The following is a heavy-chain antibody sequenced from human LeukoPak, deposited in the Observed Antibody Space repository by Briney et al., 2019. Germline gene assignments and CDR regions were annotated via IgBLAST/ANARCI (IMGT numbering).Heavy chain of an antibody. V-gene: IGHV3-15*01. CDR2: IKSKTDGGTT. CDR3: TTDTYYYDDMYDY. CDR1: GFTFSNAL. J-gene: IGHJ4*02. D-gene: IGHD3-22*01. Sequence: PGGSLRLSCAASGFTFSNALVSWVRQAPGKGLEWVGRIKSKTDGGTTDYAAPVKGRFTISRDDSKNTLYLQMNSLKTEDTAVYYCTTDTYYYDDMYDYWGQGNMVTVSS.